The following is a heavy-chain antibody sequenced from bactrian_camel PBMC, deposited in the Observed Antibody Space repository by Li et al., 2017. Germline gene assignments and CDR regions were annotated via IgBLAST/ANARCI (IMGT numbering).Heavy chain of an antibody. CDR1: GFTFSTYD. CDR3: ATWFMCAD. CDR2: IFSDRSNT. Sequence: HVQLVESGGGLVLPGGSLRLSCAASGFTFSTYDMSWVRQAPGKGPEWVSSIFSDRSNTYYAASVKGRFTISRDNAKNTVYLQMSSLNPEDTAVYYCATWFMCADWGQGTQVTVS. V-gene: IGHV3-2*01. D-gene: IGHD2*01. J-gene: IGHJ4*01.